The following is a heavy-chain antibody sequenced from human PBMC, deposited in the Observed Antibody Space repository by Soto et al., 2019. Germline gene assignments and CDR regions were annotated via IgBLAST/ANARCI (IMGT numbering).Heavy chain of an antibody. CDR3: ARNYYGSGMGYYYYGRDV. CDR2: MNPNSGNT. J-gene: IGHJ6*02. CDR1: GYTFTSYD. D-gene: IGHD3-10*01. V-gene: IGHV1-8*01. Sequence: QVQLVQSGAEVKKPGASVKVSCKASGYTFTSYDINWVRQATGQGLEWLGWMNPNSGNTDYAQRFQGRVTMTRNTSIGTAYMELSSLRSEDTAVYYCARNYYGSGMGYYYYGRDVWGQGTTVTVSS.